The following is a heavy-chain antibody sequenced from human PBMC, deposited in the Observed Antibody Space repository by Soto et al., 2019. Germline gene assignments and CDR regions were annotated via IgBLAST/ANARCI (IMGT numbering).Heavy chain of an antibody. V-gene: IGHV3-74*01. Sequence: LRLSCAASGFTFSSYWMHWVRQAPGKGLVWVSRINSDGSSTSYADSVKGRFTISRDNAKNTLYLQMNSLRAEDTAVYYCARAPRQLSFRYYYCMGVYHQGSTF. CDR2: INSDGSST. D-gene: IGHD5-18*01. CDR1: GFTFSSYW. CDR3: ARAPRQLSFRYYYCMGV. J-gene: IGHJ6*02.